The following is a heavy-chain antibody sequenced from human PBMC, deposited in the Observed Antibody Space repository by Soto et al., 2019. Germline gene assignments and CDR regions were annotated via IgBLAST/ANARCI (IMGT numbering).Heavy chain of an antibody. V-gene: IGHV3-33*01. CDR1: GFTFSSYG. CDR2: IWYDGSNK. J-gene: IGHJ4*02. D-gene: IGHD6-19*01. CDR3: ARDLEGSLDY. Sequence: QVQLVESGGGVVQPGRSLRLSCAASGFTFSSYGMHWVSQAPGKGLEWVAVIWYDGSNKYYADSVKGRFTISRDNSQNTLYLQLNSLRAEDTAVYYCARDLEGSLDYWGQGTLVTVSS.